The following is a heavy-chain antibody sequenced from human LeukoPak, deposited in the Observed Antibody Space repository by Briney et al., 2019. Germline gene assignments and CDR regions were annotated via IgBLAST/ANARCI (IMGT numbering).Heavy chain of an antibody. Sequence: GGSLRLSCVASGLTFTNYGFHWVRQAPGKGLEWVSSISSSSSYIYYADSVKGRFTISRDNAKNSLYLQMNSLRAEDTAVYYCARERGYSGYDWGDWGQGTLVTVSS. CDR2: ISSSSSYI. D-gene: IGHD5-12*01. CDR1: GLTFTNYG. J-gene: IGHJ4*02. CDR3: ARERGYSGYDWGD. V-gene: IGHV3-21*01.